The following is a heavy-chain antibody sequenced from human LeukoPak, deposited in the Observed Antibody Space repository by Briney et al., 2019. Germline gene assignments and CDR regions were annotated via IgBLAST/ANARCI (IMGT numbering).Heavy chain of an antibody. Sequence: QPGGSLRLSCAASGFTFSSYAMSWVRQAPGKGLEWVSAISGSGGLTYYADSVKGRFTISRDNSKNTMSLQMNSLGAEDTAVYYCARVSTNWYLEWFDPWGQGTLVTVSS. J-gene: IGHJ5*02. D-gene: IGHD2-2*01. CDR3: ARVSTNWYLEWFDP. V-gene: IGHV3-23*01. CDR1: GFTFSSYA. CDR2: ISGSGGLT.